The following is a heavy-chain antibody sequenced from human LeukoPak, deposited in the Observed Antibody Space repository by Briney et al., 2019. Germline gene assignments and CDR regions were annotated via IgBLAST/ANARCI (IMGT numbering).Heavy chain of an antibody. D-gene: IGHD3-16*02. CDR2: INHSGST. Sequence: SSETLSLTCAVYGGSFSGYYWSWIRQPPGKGLEWIGEINHSGSTNYNPSLKSRVTISVDTSKNQFSLKLSSVTAADTAVYYCARRRTFGGVIGVDYWGQGTLVTVSS. CDR3: ARRRTFGGVIGVDY. J-gene: IGHJ4*02. V-gene: IGHV4-34*01. CDR1: GGSFSGYY.